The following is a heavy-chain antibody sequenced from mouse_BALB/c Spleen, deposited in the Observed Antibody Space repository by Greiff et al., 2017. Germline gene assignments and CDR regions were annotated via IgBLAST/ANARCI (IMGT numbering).Heavy chain of an antibody. V-gene: IGHV5-9-3*01. CDR2: ISSGGSYT. Sequence: EVHLVESGGGLVKPGGSLKLSCAASGFTFSSYAMSWVRQTPEKRLEWVATISSGGSYTYYPDSVKGRFTISRDNAKNTLYLQMSSLRSEDTAMYYCARGGWRNWGQGTSVTVSS. J-gene: IGHJ4*01. CDR3: ARGGWRN. D-gene: IGHD1-1*02. CDR1: GFTFSSYA.